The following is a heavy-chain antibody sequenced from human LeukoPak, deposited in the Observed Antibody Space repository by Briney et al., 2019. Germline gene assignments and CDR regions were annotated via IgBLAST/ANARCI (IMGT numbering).Heavy chain of an antibody. CDR1: GFTFSTYE. CDR3: ARAPGYCSGGSCLLF. J-gene: IGHJ2*01. Sequence: GGSLRLSCAASGFTFSTYEMNWVRQAPGEGLEWISYISGSGSSVKYADSVKGRFTISRDNAKNSLYLQMNSLRAEDTAVYYCARAPGYCSGGSCLLFWGRGTLVTVSS. D-gene: IGHD2-15*01. CDR2: ISGSGSSV. V-gene: IGHV3-48*03.